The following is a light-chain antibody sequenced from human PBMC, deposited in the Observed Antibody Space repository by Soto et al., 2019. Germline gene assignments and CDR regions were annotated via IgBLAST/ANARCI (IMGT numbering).Light chain of an antibody. J-gene: IGKJ1*01. CDR2: GAS. CDR1: QSVSSSY. CDR3: QQYGSSPQT. V-gene: IGKV3-20*01. Sequence: EIVLTQSPGTLSLSPGERATLSCRTSQSVSSSYLAWYQQEPGQAPRLLIYGASSRATGIPGRFSGSGSGTDFTLTISRLEPEDFAVYYCQQYGSSPQTFGQGTKVDIK.